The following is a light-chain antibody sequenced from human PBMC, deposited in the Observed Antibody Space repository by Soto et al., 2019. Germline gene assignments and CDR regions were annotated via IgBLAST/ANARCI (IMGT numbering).Light chain of an antibody. J-gene: IGLJ7*01. CDR2: EDN. Sequence: NFMLTQPHSGSGSPGETVTISCTRSSGSIASNFVQWYQQRPGSAPRNVIYEDNYRPSGVPDRFSGSIDSSSNSASLTISGLRTEDEADYYCQSYDITYGVFGGGTQLTVL. CDR3: QSYDITYGV. V-gene: IGLV6-57*04. CDR1: SGSIASNF.